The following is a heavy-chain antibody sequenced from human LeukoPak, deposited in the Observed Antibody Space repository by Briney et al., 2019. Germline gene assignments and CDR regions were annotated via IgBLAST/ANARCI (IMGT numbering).Heavy chain of an antibody. V-gene: IGHV1-8*01. Sequence: ASVKVSCKASGYTFTCYDINWVRQATGQGLEWMGWMNPNSGNTGYAQKFQGRVTMTRNTSISTAYMELSSLRSEDTAVYYCAREGYSSSWYDSYYYYYMDVWGKGTTVTVSS. CDR2: MNPNSGNT. CDR1: GYTFTCYD. D-gene: IGHD6-13*01. CDR3: AREGYSSSWYDSYYYYYMDV. J-gene: IGHJ6*03.